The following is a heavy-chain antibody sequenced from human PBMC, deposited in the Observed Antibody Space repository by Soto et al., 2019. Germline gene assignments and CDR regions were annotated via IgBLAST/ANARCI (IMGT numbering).Heavy chain of an antibody. D-gene: IGHD2-15*01. CDR3: ARGGGTTHWFDP. Sequence: ASVKVSCKASGYTFTGSYMHWVRQAPGQGLERMGWINPNTGDTNYAQKFQGRVTMTRDTSISTAYMDLSRLRSDDTAVYYCARGGGTTHWFDPWGQGTLVTVSS. V-gene: IGHV1-2*02. CDR2: INPNTGDT. J-gene: IGHJ5*02. CDR1: GYTFTGSY.